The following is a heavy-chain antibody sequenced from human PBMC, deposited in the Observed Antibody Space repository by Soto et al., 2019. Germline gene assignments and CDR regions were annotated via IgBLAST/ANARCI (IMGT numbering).Heavy chain of an antibody. Sequence: GGSLRLSCAASGFTFSSYAMHWVRQAPGKGLEWVAVISYDGSNKYYADSVKGRFTISRDNSKNTLYLQMSSLRAEDTAVYYCASTRGYSYDRYYYYGMDVWGQGTTVTVSS. CDR2: ISYDGSNK. CDR3: ASTRGYSYDRYYYYGMDV. J-gene: IGHJ6*02. V-gene: IGHV3-30-3*01. D-gene: IGHD5-18*01. CDR1: GFTFSSYA.